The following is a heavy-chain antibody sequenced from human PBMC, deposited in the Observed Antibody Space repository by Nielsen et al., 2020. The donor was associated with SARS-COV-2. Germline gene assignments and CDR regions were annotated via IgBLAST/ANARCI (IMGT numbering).Heavy chain of an antibody. CDR3: ARPSEQWLVHFDY. CDR2: ISYDGSNK. V-gene: IGHV3-30*04. J-gene: IGHJ4*02. CDR1: GFTFSSYA. Sequence: GESLKISCAASGFTFSSYAMHWVRQAPGKGLEWVAVISYDGSNKYYADSVKGRFTISRDNSKNTLYLQMNSLRAEDTAVYYCARPSEQWLVHFDYWGQGTLVTVSS. D-gene: IGHD6-19*01.